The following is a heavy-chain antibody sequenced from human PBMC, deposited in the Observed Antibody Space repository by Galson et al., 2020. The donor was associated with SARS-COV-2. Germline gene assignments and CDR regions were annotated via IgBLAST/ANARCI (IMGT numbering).Heavy chain of an antibody. CDR3: AKSLWFGELLSPFDY. D-gene: IGHD3-10*01. Sequence: GESLKISCAASGFTFSSFGMHWVRQAPGKGLEWVAVISNDGTNTYYADSVKGRFTISSDNSKNTLYLQMNSLRVEDTAVYYCAKSLWFGELLSPFDYWGQGALVTVSS. V-gene: IGHV3-30*18. CDR1: GFTFSSFG. CDR2: ISNDGTNT. J-gene: IGHJ4*02.